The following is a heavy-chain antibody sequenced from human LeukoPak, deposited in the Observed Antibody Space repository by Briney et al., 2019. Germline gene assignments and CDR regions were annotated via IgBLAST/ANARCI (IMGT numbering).Heavy chain of an antibody. CDR1: GFTFRSYA. V-gene: IGHV3-23*01. D-gene: IGHD5-24*01. J-gene: IGHJ4*02. CDR2: ISGGGDII. CDR3: AKREGPYYFAY. Sequence: PGGSPRLSCAASGFTFRSYAMSWVRQAPGKGLEWVSAISGGGDIIYYADSVKGRFTISRDNSKNTLYLQMNSLRAEDTAVYYCAKREGPYYFAYWGQGTLVTVSS.